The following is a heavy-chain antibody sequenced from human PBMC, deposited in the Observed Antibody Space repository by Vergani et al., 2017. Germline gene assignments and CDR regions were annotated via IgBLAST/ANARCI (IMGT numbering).Heavy chain of an antibody. Sequence: QVQLQESGPGLVKPSETLSLTCTVSGGSVSSGSYYWSWIRQPAGKGLEWIGYSYYSGSPNYNRSLKSRVTISVDTSKNQFSLKLSSVTAADTAVYYCATAAGYSSGWPIDWGQGTLVTVSS. V-gene: IGHV4-61*10. CDR2: SYYSGSP. CDR3: ATAAGYSSGWPID. CDR1: GGSVSSGSYY. D-gene: IGHD6-19*01. J-gene: IGHJ4*02.